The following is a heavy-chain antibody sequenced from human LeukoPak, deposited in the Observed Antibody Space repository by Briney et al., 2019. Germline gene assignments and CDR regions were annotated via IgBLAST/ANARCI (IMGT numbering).Heavy chain of an antibody. D-gene: IGHD2-2*01. V-gene: IGHV3-9*01. CDR2: ISWNIGSI. CDR1: GFTFADYA. CDR3: AKDIDIVPSAIVY. Sequence: GGSLRLSCAASGFTFADYAIHWVRQAPGHGLEWVSGISWNIGSIGYADSVKGRFTISRNNGKNSLYLQMNSLRAEDTCLYYCAKDIDIVPSAIVYRGQGTLVTVSS. J-gene: IGHJ4*02.